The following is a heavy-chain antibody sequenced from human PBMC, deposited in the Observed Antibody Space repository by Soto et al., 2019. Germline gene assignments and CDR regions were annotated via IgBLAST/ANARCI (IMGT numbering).Heavy chain of an antibody. J-gene: IGHJ5*02. CDR3: AREGGWYAFGWFDT. D-gene: IGHD6-19*01. V-gene: IGHV4-59*01. CDR1: SGSINSDY. CDR2: IHYSGST. Sequence: QVQLQESGPGLVKPSETLSLTCTVSSGSINSDYWSWIRQPPGKGLEWIGYIHYSGSTIYNPSLKSRVTISGDTSKNHFSLRLSSVTAADTAVYYCAREGGWYAFGWFDTWGQGILVTVSS.